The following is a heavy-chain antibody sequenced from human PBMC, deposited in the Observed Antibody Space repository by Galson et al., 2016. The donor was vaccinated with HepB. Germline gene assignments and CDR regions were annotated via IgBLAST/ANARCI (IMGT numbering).Heavy chain of an antibody. Sequence: SLRLSCAASTFTFSSFAMSWVRQAPGKGLEWVSSIGHSGGYIYYADSVKGRFTISRDNSNNTLYLQMNSPRAEDTAVYYCARHPDYYDNSGYLDYWGQGTLVTVSS. J-gene: IGHJ4*02. V-gene: IGHV3-23*01. CDR1: TFTFSSFA. D-gene: IGHD3-22*01. CDR3: ARHPDYYDNSGYLDY. CDR2: IGHSGGYI.